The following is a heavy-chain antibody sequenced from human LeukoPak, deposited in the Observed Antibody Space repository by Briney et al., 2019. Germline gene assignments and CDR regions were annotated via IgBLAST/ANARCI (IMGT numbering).Heavy chain of an antibody. Sequence: SGTLSLTCAVSGGSISSSNWWSWVRQPPGKGLEWIGEIYHSGSTNYNPSLKSRVTISVDKSKNQFSLKLSSVTAADTAVYYCARDVPCSGGSCYLPYYYGMDVWGQGTTVTVSS. CDR3: ARDVPCSGGSCYLPYYYGMDV. CDR1: GGSISSSNW. J-gene: IGHJ6*02. D-gene: IGHD2-15*01. CDR2: IYHSGST. V-gene: IGHV4-4*02.